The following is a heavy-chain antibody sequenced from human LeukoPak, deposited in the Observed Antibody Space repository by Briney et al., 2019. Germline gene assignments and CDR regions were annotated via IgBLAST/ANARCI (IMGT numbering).Heavy chain of an antibody. V-gene: IGHV3-53*01. Sequence: GGSLRLSCAASGFTVSSNYMSWVRQAPGKGLEWVSVIYSGGSTYYADSVKGRFTISRDNSKNTLYLQMNSLRAEDTAVYYCARASGYSFPYGMDVWGQGTTVTVSS. J-gene: IGHJ6*02. D-gene: IGHD3-22*01. CDR2: IYSGGST. CDR1: GFTVSSNY. CDR3: ARASGYSFPYGMDV.